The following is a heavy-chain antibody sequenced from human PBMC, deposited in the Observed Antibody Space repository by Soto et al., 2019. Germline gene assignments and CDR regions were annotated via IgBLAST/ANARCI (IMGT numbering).Heavy chain of an antibody. Sequence: GASVKVSCKASGYSFTAYAMHWVRQAPGQRPEWMGWINTGNGYTKYSQKFQGRVTITRDTSASRVYMELNSLRSEDTAIYYCTIIAATNTFDYWGQGTLVTVSS. CDR3: TIIAATNTFDY. CDR2: INTGNGYT. D-gene: IGHD1-7*01. V-gene: IGHV1-3*04. CDR1: GYSFTAYA. J-gene: IGHJ4*02.